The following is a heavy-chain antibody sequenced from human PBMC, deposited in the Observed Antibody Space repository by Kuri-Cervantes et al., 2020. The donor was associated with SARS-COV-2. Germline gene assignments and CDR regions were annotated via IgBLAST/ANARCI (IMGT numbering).Heavy chain of an antibody. CDR2: ISSSGSTI. CDR1: GFTFDDYT. J-gene: IGHJ6*03. D-gene: IGHD6-13*01. CDR3: ARVSHGSSSWYGYYYYMDV. Sequence: GESLKISCAASGFTFDDYTMHWVRQAPGKGLEWVSYISSSGSTIYYADSVKGRFTISRDNAKNSLYLQMNSLRAEDTAVYYCARVSHGSSSWYGYYYYMDVWGKGTTVTVSS. V-gene: IGHV3-48*04.